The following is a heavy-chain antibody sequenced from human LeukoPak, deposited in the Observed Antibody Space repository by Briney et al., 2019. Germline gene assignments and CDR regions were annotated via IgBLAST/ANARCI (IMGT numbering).Heavy chain of an antibody. CDR2: INHSGST. V-gene: IGHV4-34*01. D-gene: IGHD2-2*01. Sequence: SETLSLTCAVYGGSFSGYYWSWIRQPPGKGLEWIGEINHSGSTNYNPSLKSRVTISVDTSKNQFSLKLSSVTAADTAVYYCARCGVSHLRTDCSSTRCYGLAAAGGFDYWGQGTLVTVSS. CDR3: ARCGVSHLRTDCSSTRCYGLAAAGGFDY. CDR1: GGSFSGYY. J-gene: IGHJ4*02.